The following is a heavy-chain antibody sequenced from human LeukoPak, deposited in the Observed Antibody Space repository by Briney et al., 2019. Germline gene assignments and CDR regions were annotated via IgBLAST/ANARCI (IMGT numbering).Heavy chain of an antibody. CDR1: GGSISSGGYY. CDR2: INHSGST. V-gene: IGHV4-39*07. CDR3: ARSAYNWNDDWFDP. D-gene: IGHD1-1*01. J-gene: IGHJ5*02. Sequence: SETLSLTCTVSGGSISSGGYYWSWIRQPPGKGLEWIGEINHSGSTNYNPSLKSRVTISVDTSKNQFSLKLSSVTAADTAVYYCARSAYNWNDDWFDPWGQGTLVTVSS.